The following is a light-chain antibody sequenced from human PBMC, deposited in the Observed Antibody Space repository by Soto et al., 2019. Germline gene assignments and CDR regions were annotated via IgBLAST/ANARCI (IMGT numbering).Light chain of an antibody. V-gene: IGKV1-39*01. CDR1: QSSSRY. CDR3: QQSYNFLFT. CDR2: GAT. J-gene: IGKJ3*01. Sequence: DIQMTQSPSSLSASVGDTVTITCRASQSSSRYLNWYQQKPGKAPNLLIYGATSLQSGVPSRFSGSGSATDFTLTISSLQPEDFATYFCQQSYNFLFTFGPGTKVDI.